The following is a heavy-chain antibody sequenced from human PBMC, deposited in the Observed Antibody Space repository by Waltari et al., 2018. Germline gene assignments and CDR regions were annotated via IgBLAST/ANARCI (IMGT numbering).Heavy chain of an antibody. V-gene: IGHV3-7*01. CDR3: ARDDNINGASDAFDI. J-gene: IGHJ3*02. Sequence: EVSLVESGGDLAQPGESLGLSCAASGFSLTNYWMSWVRQVPGKGLEWVADINESGSKKYYVDSVKGRFTISRDNAKNSVDLQMNSLRVEDTAVYYCARDDNINGASDAFDIWGQGTMVTVSS. D-gene: IGHD2-8*01. CDR2: INESGSKK. CDR1: GFSLTNYW.